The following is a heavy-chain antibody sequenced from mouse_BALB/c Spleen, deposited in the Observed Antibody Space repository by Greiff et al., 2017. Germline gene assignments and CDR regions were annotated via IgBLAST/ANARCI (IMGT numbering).Heavy chain of an antibody. CDR1: GFTFSSYY. CDR3: ARRRNYDYYAMDY. Sequence: DVKLVESGGGLVKLGGSLKLSCAASGFTFSSYYMSWVRQTPEKRLELVAAINSNGGSTYYPDTVKGRFTISRDNAKNTLYLQMSSLKSEDTALYYCARRRNYDYYAMDYWGQGTSVTVSS. V-gene: IGHV5-6-2*01. J-gene: IGHJ4*01. D-gene: IGHD2-1*01. CDR2: INSNGGST.